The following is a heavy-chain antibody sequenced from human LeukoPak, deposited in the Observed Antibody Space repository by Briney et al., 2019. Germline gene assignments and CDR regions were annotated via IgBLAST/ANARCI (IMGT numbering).Heavy chain of an antibody. Sequence: GGSLRLSCAASGFTVSSNYMSWVRQAPGKGLEWVSVIYSGGSTYYADSVKGRFTISRDNSKNTLYLQMNSLRAEDTAVYYCARVALGHSSSWYYFDYWGQGTLVTVSS. V-gene: IGHV3-66*01. CDR1: GFTVSSNY. J-gene: IGHJ4*02. CDR2: IYSGGST. CDR3: ARVALGHSSSWYYFDY. D-gene: IGHD6-13*01.